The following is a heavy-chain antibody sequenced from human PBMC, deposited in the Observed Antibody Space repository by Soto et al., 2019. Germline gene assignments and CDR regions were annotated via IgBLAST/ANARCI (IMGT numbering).Heavy chain of an antibody. V-gene: IGHV4-34*01. D-gene: IGHD3-10*01. CDR1: GESFSGYY. J-gene: IGHJ4*02. CDR2: INHSGST. CDR3: ARGETLMGSGSYTTPYYFDY. Sequence: SETLSLTSAVYGESFSGYYWSWIRQPPGKGLEWIGEINHSGSTNYNPSLKSRVTISVDTSKNQFSLKLSSVTAADTAVYYCARGETLMGSGSYTTPYYFDYWGQGIRVTVAS.